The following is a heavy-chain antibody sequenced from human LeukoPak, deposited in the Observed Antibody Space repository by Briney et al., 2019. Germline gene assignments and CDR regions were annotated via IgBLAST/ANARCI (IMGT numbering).Heavy chain of an antibody. D-gene: IGHD6-19*01. Sequence: PGGSLRLSCAASGFTFSTYEMNWVRQAPGKGLEWVSYISSTGNIYYADSVKGRFTISRDNAKNSLYLLMNSLKSEDTAVYYCADAGSVAGNYWGQGTLVTVSS. CDR1: GFTFSTYE. CDR2: ISSTGNI. V-gene: IGHV3-48*03. CDR3: ADAGSVAGNY. J-gene: IGHJ4*02.